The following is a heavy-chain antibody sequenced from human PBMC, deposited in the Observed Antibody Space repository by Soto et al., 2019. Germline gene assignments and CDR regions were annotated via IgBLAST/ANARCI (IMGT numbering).Heavy chain of an antibody. D-gene: IGHD2-15*01. CDR1: GYTFTSHY. Sequence: ASVKVSCKASGYTFTSHYMHWVRQAPGQGLEWMGWINPNSGDTNYAQKFQGWVTMTRDTSTSTAYLEVSRLRSDDTAVYYCARVGGGHCSGGSCYYFNYWGQGTLVTVSS. CDR3: ARVGGGHCSGGSCYYFNY. J-gene: IGHJ4*01. CDR2: INPNSGDT. V-gene: IGHV1-2*04.